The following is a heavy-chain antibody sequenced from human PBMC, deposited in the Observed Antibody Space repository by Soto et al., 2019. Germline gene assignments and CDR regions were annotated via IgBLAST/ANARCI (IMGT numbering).Heavy chain of an antibody. D-gene: IGHD3-22*01. CDR2: INHSGST. CDR1: GGSFSGYY. CDR3: ARVGYYDSNKYYFDY. Sequence: LSLTCAVYGGSFSGYYWSWIRQPPGKGLEWIGEINHSGSTNYNPSLKSRVTISVDTSKNQFSLKLSSVTAADTAVYYCARVGYYDSNKYYFDYWGQGTLVTVSS. J-gene: IGHJ4*02. V-gene: IGHV4-34*01.